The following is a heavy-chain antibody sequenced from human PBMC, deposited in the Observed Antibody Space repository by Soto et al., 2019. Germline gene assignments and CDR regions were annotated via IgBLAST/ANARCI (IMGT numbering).Heavy chain of an antibody. V-gene: IGHV1-8*01. CDR2: MNPGSGDT. Sequence: ASVKVSCKASGYSFTNNDVSWVRQATGQGLEWMGWMNPGSGDTGYAQKFQGRVTMTRDISIATAYMELSSLRAEDTAMYYCAKDHLETTVTTPSYWGQGTLVTVSS. J-gene: IGHJ4*02. D-gene: IGHD4-17*01. CDR3: AKDHLETTVTTPSY. CDR1: GYSFTNND.